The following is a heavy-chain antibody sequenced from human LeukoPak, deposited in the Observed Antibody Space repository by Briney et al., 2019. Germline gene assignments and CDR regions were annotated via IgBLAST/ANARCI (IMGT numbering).Heavy chain of an antibody. J-gene: IGHJ1*01. D-gene: IGHD3-22*01. CDR1: GGSISSGGYS. CDR2: IYHSGST. CDR3: ARQSKGIIVITDFQH. V-gene: IGHV4-30-2*01. Sequence: SETLSLTCAVSGGSISSGGYSWSWIRQPPGKGLKWIGYIYHSGSTYYNPSLKSRVTISVDRSKNQFSLKLSSVTAADTAVYYCARQSKGIIVITDFQHWGQGTLVTVSS.